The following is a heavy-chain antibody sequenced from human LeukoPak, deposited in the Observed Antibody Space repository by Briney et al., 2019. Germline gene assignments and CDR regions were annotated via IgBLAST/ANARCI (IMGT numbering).Heavy chain of an antibody. V-gene: IGHV3-7*01. CDR2: IKEDGSAK. D-gene: IGHD3-9*01. J-gene: IGHJ4*02. Sequence: GGSLRLSCAVSGFTFSRYWMTWVRQAPGKGLEWVANIKEDGSAKYYVDSVKGRFTISRDNAKNSLYLQMNNLRAEDTAVYCCARILTGYDAFDYWGQGTLVTVSS. CDR3: ARILTGYDAFDY. CDR1: GFTFSRYW.